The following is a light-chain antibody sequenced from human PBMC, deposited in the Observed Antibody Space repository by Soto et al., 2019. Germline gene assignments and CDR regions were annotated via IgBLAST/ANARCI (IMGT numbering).Light chain of an antibody. V-gene: IGLV2-14*03. CDR3: SSYSRTTTLVV. CDR2: DII. CDR1: SSDTGAFTS. J-gene: IGLJ2*01. Sequence: QSALTQPASVSGSPGQSITISCTGTSSDTGAFTSVSWYQQHPGKAPKLIIYDIIHRPSGVSDRFSGSKSVKTASLTVSGLQPEDEAKYYCSSYSRTTTLVVFGGGTKLTVL.